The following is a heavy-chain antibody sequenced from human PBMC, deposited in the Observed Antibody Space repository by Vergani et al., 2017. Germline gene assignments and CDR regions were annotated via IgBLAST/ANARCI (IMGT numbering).Heavy chain of an antibody. CDR1: GFTFSSYG. Sequence: QVQLVESGGGVVQPVRSLRLSCAASGFTFSSYGMHWVRQAPGKGLEWVAVIWYDGSNKYYADSVKGRFTISRDNSKNTLYLQMNSLRAEDTAGYYCASGPSDAFDIWGQGTMVTVAS. CDR2: IWYDGSNK. CDR3: ASGPSDAFDI. J-gene: IGHJ3*02. V-gene: IGHV3-33*01.